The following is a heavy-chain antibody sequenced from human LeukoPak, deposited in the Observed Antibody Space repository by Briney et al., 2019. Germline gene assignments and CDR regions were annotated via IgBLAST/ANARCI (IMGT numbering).Heavy chain of an antibody. CDR2: ISSSSSTI. V-gene: IGHV3-48*01. CDR3: AKDTVTTGTDH. Sequence: GGSLRLSCAASGFTFSSYSMNWVRQAPGKGLEWVSYISSSSSTIYYADSVKGRFTISRDNSKNTLYLQMNSLRAEDTAVYYCAKDTVTTGTDHWGQGTLVTVSS. CDR1: GFTFSSYS. D-gene: IGHD4-17*01. J-gene: IGHJ4*02.